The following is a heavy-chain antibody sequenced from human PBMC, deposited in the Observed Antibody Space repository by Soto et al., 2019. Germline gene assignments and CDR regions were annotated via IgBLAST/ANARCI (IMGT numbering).Heavy chain of an antibody. CDR3: ARDPIPGAPDYLDY. CDR1: GFTFTTHV. J-gene: IGHJ4*02. D-gene: IGHD2-2*01. CDR2: ASPSEDIK. Sequence: QVHLVESGGGVVQPGRSLRLSCVASGFTFTTHVLHWVRQAPGKGLEWVAVASPSEDIKIYADSAKGRFTISRDNSRSTLYLQMNSLRPEDTAIYYCARDPIPGAPDYLDYWGQGTLVTVSS. V-gene: IGHV3-30-3*01.